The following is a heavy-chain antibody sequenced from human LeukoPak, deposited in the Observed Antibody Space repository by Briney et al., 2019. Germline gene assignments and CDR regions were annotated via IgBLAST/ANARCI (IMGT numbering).Heavy chain of an antibody. Sequence: ASVKVSCKASGYTFTSYYMHWVRQAPGQGLEWMGIINPSGGSTSYAQKFQGRVTMTRDMSTSTAYMELRSLRSDDTAVYYCARDLKMSYSSGRYSWGTGSSNDYWGQGTLVTVSS. J-gene: IGHJ4*02. CDR2: INPSGGST. D-gene: IGHD6-19*01. CDR1: GYTFTSYY. CDR3: ARDLKMSYSSGRYSWGTGSSNDY. V-gene: IGHV1-46*01.